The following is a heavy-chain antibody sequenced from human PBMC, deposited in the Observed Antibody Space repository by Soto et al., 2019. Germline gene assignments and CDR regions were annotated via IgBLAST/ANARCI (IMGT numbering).Heavy chain of an antibody. CDR1: GFTFSSYW. CDR3: VGGYDY. CDR2: INGDGSRI. J-gene: IGHJ4*02. V-gene: IGHV3-74*01. Sequence: EVQLVESGGDLVQPGGSLRLSCAASGFTFSSYWMHWVRQAPGKGLVWVSRINGDGSRINYADSVKGRFTISRDNAKNTLYLQMNSLRAEDTAVYYCVGGYDYWGQGTLVTVSS. D-gene: IGHD3-16*01.